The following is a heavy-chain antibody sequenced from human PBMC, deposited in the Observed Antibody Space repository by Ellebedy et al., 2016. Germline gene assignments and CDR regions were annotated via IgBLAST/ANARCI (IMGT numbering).Heavy chain of an antibody. CDR1: GFTFSDYY. Sequence: GGSLRLSCSASGFTFSDYYMSWVRQTPGKGLEWISYISSSFSGGTTYTNYADSVKGRFTITRDNAKKSLYLQMSSLRAEDTAVYYCVRLGELSAYFDVWGQGTQVTVSS. CDR3: VRLGELSAYFDV. CDR2: ISSSFSGGTTYT. J-gene: IGHJ4*02. V-gene: IGHV3-11*06. D-gene: IGHD3-16*02.